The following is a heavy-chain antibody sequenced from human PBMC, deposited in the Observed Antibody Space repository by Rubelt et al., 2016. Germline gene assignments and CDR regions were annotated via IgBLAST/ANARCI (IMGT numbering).Heavy chain of an antibody. CDR3: ARVNRYYFDY. CDR1: GVSISSTNW. J-gene: IGHJ4*02. CDR2: IYHSGGT. V-gene: IGHV4-4*02. Sequence: QVQLQESGPGLVKPSGTLSLTCAVSGVSISSTNWWSWVRQPPGKGLEWIGEIYHSGGTNYKPSLTSRVTISVDKSKNQFPLGRTSVTAADTAMYYCARVNRYYFDYWGQGTLVTVSS.